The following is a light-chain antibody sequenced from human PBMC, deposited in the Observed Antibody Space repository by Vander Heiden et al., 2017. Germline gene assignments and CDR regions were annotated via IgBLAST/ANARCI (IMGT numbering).Light chain of an antibody. J-gene: IGKJ1*01. CDR1: QSFSSY. V-gene: IGKV3-11*01. CDR3: QERTNWPPVWT. Sequence: EIVLTQFPATLSLSPGETATLSCRASQSFSSYFAWYQQKPGRAPRLLIYEVSRRATGIPARFSGSGSGTDRTLTISSLEPEDFAVYYCQERTNWPPVWTFGQGTKIEIK. CDR2: EVS.